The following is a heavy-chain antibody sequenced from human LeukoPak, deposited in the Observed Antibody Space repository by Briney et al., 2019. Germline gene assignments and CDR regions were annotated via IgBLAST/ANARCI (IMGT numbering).Heavy chain of an antibody. CDR2: ISYGGSNK. J-gene: IGHJ4*02. D-gene: IGHD1-26*01. V-gene: IGHV3-30-3*01. CDR1: GFTFSSYA. Sequence: GGSLRLSCAASGFTFSSYAMHWVRQAPGKGLEWVAVISYGGSNKYYADSVKGRFTISRDNSKNTLYLQMNSLRAEDTAVYYCARDRWELPLGPFDYWGQGTLVTVSS. CDR3: ARDRWELPLGPFDY.